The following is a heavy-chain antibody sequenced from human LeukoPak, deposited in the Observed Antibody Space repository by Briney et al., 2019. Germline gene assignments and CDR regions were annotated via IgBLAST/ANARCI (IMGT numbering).Heavy chain of an antibody. Sequence: PGGSLRLSCAASGFTVSSNYMSWVRQAPGKGLEWVSVIYSGGSTYYADSVKGRFTISRDNSKNTLYLQMNSLRAEDTAVYYCARVVEYYYGSGSYDVGMDVWGQGTTVTVSS. CDR3: ARVVEYYYGSGSYDVGMDV. CDR2: IYSGGST. CDR1: GFTVSSNY. D-gene: IGHD3-10*01. V-gene: IGHV3-66*01. J-gene: IGHJ6*02.